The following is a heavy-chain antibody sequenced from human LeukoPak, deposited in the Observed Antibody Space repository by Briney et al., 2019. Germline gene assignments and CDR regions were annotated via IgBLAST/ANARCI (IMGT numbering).Heavy chain of an antibody. CDR2: ISYDGSKI. V-gene: IGHV3-30-3*01. CDR1: GFTFSSYP. Sequence: GGSLRLSCAASGFTFSSYPLHWVRQAPGRGLEWVTLISYDGSKIYYADSVKGRFTISRDNSKNSVYLQMSSLRVEDTAVYYCAKDGGTGLGTFDYWGQGTLVTVSS. D-gene: IGHD3/OR15-3a*01. J-gene: IGHJ4*02. CDR3: AKDGGTGLGTFDY.